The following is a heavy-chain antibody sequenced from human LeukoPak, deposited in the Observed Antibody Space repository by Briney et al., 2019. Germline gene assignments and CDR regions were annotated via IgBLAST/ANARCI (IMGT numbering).Heavy chain of an antibody. V-gene: IGHV4-59*01. CDR3: ARGGSGWSIDY. CDR2: IYYSGST. D-gene: IGHD6-19*01. J-gene: IGHJ4*02. Sequence: PSETLSLTCTVSGGSISSYYWSWIRQPPGKGLEWIGYIYYSGSTNYNPSLKSRVTVSPDMSKNQFSLKLSSVTAADTAVYYCARGGSGWSIDYWGQGTLVTVSS. CDR1: GGSISSYY.